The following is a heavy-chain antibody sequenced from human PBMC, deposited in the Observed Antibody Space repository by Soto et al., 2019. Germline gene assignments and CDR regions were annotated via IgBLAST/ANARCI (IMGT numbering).Heavy chain of an antibody. CDR2: IWYDGSNK. V-gene: IGHV3-33*01. J-gene: IGHJ6*02. D-gene: IGHD4-17*01. Sequence: GGSLRLSCAASGFTFSSYGMHWVRQAPGKGLEWVAVIWYDGSNKYYADSVKGRFTISRDNSKNTLYLQMNSLRAEDTAVYYCARDRDYGDYAGGMDVWGQGTTVTVSS. CDR3: ARDRDYGDYAGGMDV. CDR1: GFTFSSYG.